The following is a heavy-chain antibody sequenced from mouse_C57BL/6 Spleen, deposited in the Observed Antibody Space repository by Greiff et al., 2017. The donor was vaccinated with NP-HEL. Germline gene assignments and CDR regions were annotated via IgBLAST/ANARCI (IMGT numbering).Heavy chain of an antibody. CDR3: VLLGDDSSFAY. J-gene: IGHJ3*01. CDR2: INPNNGGT. Sequence: DVQLQESGPELVKPGASVKIPCKASGYTFTDYNMDWVKQSHGKSLEWIGDINPNNGGTIYNQKFKGKATLTVDKSSSTAYMELRSLTSEDTAVYYCVLLGDDSSFAYWGQGTLVTVSA. CDR1: GYTFTDYN. D-gene: IGHD2-4*01. V-gene: IGHV1-18*01.